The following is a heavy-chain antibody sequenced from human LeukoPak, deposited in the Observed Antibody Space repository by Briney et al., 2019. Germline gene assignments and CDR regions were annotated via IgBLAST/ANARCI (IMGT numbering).Heavy chain of an antibody. V-gene: IGHV1-8*01. D-gene: IGHD3-10*01. Sequence: GASVKVSCKASGYTFTSYDINWVRQATGQGLEWMGWMNPNSGNTGYAQKFQGRVTMTRNTSISTAYMELSSLRSEDTAVYYCARGVIMVRGVIINYWGQGTLVTVSS. J-gene: IGHJ4*02. CDR1: GYTFTSYD. CDR3: ARGVIMVRGVIINY. CDR2: MNPNSGNT.